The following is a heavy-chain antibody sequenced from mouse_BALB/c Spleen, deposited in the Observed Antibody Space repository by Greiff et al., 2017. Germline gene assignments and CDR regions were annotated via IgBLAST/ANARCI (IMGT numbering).Heavy chain of an antibody. Sequence: VQGVESGPGLVAPSQSLSITCTVSGFSLTSYGVHWVRQPPGKGLEWLGVIWAGGSTNYNSALMSRLSISKDNSKSQVFLKMNSLQTDDTAMYYCAGPMITTGRYAMDYWGQGTSVTVSS. CDR2: IWAGGST. CDR3: AGPMITTGRYAMDY. V-gene: IGHV2-9*02. CDR1: GFSLTSYG. J-gene: IGHJ4*01. D-gene: IGHD2-4*01.